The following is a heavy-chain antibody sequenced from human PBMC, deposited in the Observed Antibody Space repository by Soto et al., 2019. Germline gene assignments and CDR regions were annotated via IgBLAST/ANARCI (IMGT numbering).Heavy chain of an antibody. J-gene: IGHJ6*02. CDR2: IIPIFGTA. V-gene: IGHV1-69*13. CDR3: ALGDSSPYYYYYGMDV. Sequence: SVKVSGKASGGTFSSYAISWVRQAPGQGLEWMGGIIPIFGTANYAQKFQGRVTITADESTSTAYMELSSLRSEDTAVYYCALGDSSPYYYYYGMDVWGQGTTVTVSS. CDR1: GGTFSSYA. D-gene: IGHD6-13*01.